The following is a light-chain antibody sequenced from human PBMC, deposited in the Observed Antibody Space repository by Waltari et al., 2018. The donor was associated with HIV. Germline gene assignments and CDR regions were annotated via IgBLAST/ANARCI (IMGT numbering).Light chain of an antibody. CDR3: AAWDDSLRGV. V-gene: IGLV1-47*01. CDR2: RNN. J-gene: IGLJ3*02. Sequence: QSVLTQPPSASGTPGQRVTISCSGSSSNIGSNYVYWYQQLPGTAPKLLIYRNNQRPSGVPDLFSGSKSGTSASLAISGLRSEDEADYYCAAWDDSLRGVFGGGTKLTVL. CDR1: SSNIGSNY.